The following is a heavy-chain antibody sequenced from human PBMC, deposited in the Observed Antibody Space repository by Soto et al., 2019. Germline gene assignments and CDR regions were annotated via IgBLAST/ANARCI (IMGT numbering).Heavy chain of an antibody. D-gene: IGHD6-13*01. J-gene: IGHJ4*02. CDR2: IYYSGST. CDR1: GGSISSYY. CDR3: ARVFKRYSSPPGPLEY. V-gene: IGHV4-59*08. Sequence: SETLSLTCTVSGGSISSYYWSWIRQPPGKGLEWIGFIYYSGSTYYNPSLKRRFSISVDTSKNQFSLQLSSVTVADTAVYYCARVFKRYSSPPGPLEYWGLGIRVTV.